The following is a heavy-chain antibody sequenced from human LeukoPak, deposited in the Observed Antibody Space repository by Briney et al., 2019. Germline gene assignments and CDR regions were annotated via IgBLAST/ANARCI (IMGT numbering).Heavy chain of an antibody. D-gene: IGHD1-26*01. V-gene: IGHV3-53*01. CDR1: GSTVSSNY. J-gene: IGHJ6*02. CDR2: LYTGGST. Sequence: PGGSLRLSWAVSGSTVSSNYMSWVRQAPGRGLEWVSVLYTGGSTYYADSVKGRFTISRDDSKNTLYLQMNSLRTQDTAVYYCARDYRIEGVTGYYYYGMDVGGQGTTVTVSS. CDR3: ARDYRIEGVTGYYYYGMDV.